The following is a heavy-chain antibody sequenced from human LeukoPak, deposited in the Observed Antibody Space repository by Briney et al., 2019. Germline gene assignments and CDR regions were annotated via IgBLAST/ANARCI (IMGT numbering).Heavy chain of an antibody. Sequence: SETLSLTCTVSSGSISSSSYYWGWIRQPQGKGLEWIGTIYHTGSTYYNPSLKSRLTISVDTSKNQFSLKLSSVTAADTAVYHCGRLATAYRSGWYYYFDYWGQGTLVTVSS. CDR3: GRLATAYRSGWYYYFDY. J-gene: IGHJ4*02. CDR1: SGSISSSSYY. V-gene: IGHV4-39*01. CDR2: IYHTGST. D-gene: IGHD6-19*01.